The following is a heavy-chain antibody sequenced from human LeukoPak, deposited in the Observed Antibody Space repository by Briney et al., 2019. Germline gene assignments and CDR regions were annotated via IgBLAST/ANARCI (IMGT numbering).Heavy chain of an antibody. D-gene: IGHD3-9*01. V-gene: IGHV3-23*01. CDR1: GFTFSSYW. CDR2: ISGSGGST. Sequence: GGSLRLSCVASGFTFSSYWMTWVRQAPGKGLEWVSAISGSGGSTYYADSVKGRFTISGDNSKNTLYLQMNSLRAEDTAVYYCAKDFYDILTGYYTHFDYWGQGTLVTVSS. CDR3: AKDFYDILTGYYTHFDY. J-gene: IGHJ4*02.